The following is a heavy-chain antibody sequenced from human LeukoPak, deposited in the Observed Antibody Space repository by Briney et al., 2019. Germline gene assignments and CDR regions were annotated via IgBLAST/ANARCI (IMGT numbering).Heavy chain of an antibody. Sequence: SVKVSCKASGGTFNSYPINWVRQAPGLGLEWMGGIMPSFGPTNYAQKLQGRVTITADESTSTVYMDLSSLRSEDTAVYYCTRDRGYCRNSDCYHYYMDVWGGGTTVTVSS. V-gene: IGHV1-69*01. CDR2: IMPSFGPT. CDR1: GGTFNSYP. J-gene: IGHJ6*03. CDR3: TRDRGYCRNSDCYHYYMDV. D-gene: IGHD2-8*01.